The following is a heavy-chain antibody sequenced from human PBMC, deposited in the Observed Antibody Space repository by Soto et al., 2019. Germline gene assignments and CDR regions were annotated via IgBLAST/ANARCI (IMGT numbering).Heavy chain of an antibody. V-gene: IGHV4-59*01. CDR3: ARGSCSSASCYTGDY. D-gene: IGHD2-2*02. CDR2: IYFTGST. J-gene: IGHJ4*02. Sequence: SETLSLTCTDSGGTIGSYYWSWIRQPPGKGLEWIGYIYFTGSTNYNPSLKSRVTISVDTSKNQFSLKLSSVTAADTAVYYCARGSCSSASCYTGDYWGQGTLVTVSS. CDR1: GGTIGSYY.